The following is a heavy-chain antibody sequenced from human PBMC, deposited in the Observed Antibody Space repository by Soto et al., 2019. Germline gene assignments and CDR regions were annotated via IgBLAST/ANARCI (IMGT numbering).Heavy chain of an antibody. CDR2: VNSDGSYT. CDR3: ARRGEPCYGLDV. J-gene: IGHJ6*02. D-gene: IGHD2-21*01. CDR1: GFTFKRYW. Sequence: EVQLVESGGGLVQPGGSLRLSCAASGFTFKRYWMHWVRQPPGKGLVWVSRVNSDGSYTNYADYVKGRFTISRDNAKNTLYLQMNSLRDEDTAVYYSARRGEPCYGLDVWSQGTTVIVSS. V-gene: IGHV3-74*01.